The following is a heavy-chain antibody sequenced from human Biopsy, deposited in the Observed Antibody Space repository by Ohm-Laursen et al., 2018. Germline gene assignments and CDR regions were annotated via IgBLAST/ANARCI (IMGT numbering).Heavy chain of an antibody. CDR3: TRKPNSLYYFDH. V-gene: IGHV4-31*03. J-gene: IGHJ4*02. CDR1: GDSISSDYY. D-gene: IGHD1-14*01. Sequence: SETLSLTCIVSGDSISSDYYWTWIRQVPGEGLEWIAYMHHSGPTYTYYNPSLKSRVAISVEMSKNQFSLKVSSVTAADTAVYFCTRKPNSLYYFDHWGQGTLVTVSS. CDR2: MHHSGPT.